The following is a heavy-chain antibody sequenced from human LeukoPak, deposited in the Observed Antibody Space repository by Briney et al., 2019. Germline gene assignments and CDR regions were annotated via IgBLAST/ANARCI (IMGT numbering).Heavy chain of an antibody. D-gene: IGHD3-3*01. Sequence: GRSLRLSCAASGFTFSSYGMHWVRQAPGKGLEWASSISSSSSYIYYADSVKGRFTISRDNAKNSLYLQMNSLRAEDTAVYYCARLLRFLEWLDYWGQGTLVTVSS. J-gene: IGHJ4*02. CDR1: GFTFSSYG. CDR2: ISSSSSYI. V-gene: IGHV3-21*01. CDR3: ARLLRFLEWLDY.